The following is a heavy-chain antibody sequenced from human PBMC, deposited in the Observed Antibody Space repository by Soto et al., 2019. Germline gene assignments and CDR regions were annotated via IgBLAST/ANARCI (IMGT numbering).Heavy chain of an antibody. V-gene: IGHV3-7*01. D-gene: IGHD3-3*01. CDR3: VLDGPHISLFGYGDY. Sequence: GGSLRLSCVATGFTFSHYWMTWVRQAPGKGLEWVASIKLDGTEKYHVDSVKGRFTISRDNFRNSLYLQMSSLRTADTAVYYCVLDGPHISLFGYGDYWGQGSLVTVSS. CDR2: IKLDGTEK. CDR1: GFTFSHYW. J-gene: IGHJ4*02.